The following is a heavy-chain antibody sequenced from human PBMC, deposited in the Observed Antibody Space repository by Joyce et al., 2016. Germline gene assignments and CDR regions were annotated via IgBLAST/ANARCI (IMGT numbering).Heavy chain of an antibody. D-gene: IGHD3-10*01. CDR1: GFSLTTPEVG. Sequence: QITLKESGPTLVKPSQTLTLTCSFAGFSLTTPEVGVGWIRQPPGKALEWLALIYGDDDKRYSPSLNNRGTVTKDTSKDQVLFALTNVDSADTATYYCAHSRKSNSGTYQDWGQGTLVIV. V-gene: IGHV2-5*02. J-gene: IGHJ4*02. CDR3: AHSRKSNSGTYQD. CDR2: IYGDDDK.